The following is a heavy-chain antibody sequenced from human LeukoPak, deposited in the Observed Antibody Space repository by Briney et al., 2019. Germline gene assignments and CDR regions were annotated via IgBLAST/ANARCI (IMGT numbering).Heavy chain of an antibody. V-gene: IGHV3-23*01. CDR3: AKGSGYDTDFDY. CDR2: ISGGGGST. J-gene: IGHJ4*02. CDR1: GFTFSSDA. D-gene: IGHD5-12*01. Sequence: GGSLRLSCAASGFTFSSDAMSWVRQAPGKGLEWVSAISGGGGSTYYAVSVKGRFTISRDNSKNTLYLQMNSLRAEDTAVYYCAKGSGYDTDFDYWGQGTLVSVSS.